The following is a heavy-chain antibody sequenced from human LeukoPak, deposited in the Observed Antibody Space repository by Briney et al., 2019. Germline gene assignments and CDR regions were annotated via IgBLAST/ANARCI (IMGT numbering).Heavy chain of an antibody. Sequence: GGSLRLSCAASGFTFSSYSMNWVRQAPGKGLEWVSSISSSSSYIYYADSVKGRFTIPRDNAKNSLYLQMNSLRAEDTAVYYCARDDFWSGYNNDAFDIWGQGTMVTVSS. D-gene: IGHD3-3*01. CDR1: GFTFSSYS. CDR2: ISSSSSYI. J-gene: IGHJ3*02. V-gene: IGHV3-21*01. CDR3: ARDDFWSGYNNDAFDI.